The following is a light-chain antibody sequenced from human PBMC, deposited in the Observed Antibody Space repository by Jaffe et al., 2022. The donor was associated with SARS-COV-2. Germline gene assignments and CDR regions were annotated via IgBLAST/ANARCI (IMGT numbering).Light chain of an antibody. CDR2: AAS. J-gene: IGKJ1*01. CDR1: QSVRSY. CDR3: HQSNTIPQT. V-gene: IGKV1-39*01. Sequence: DIQMTQSPSSLSASVGDRVTITCRASQSVRSYLNWYQQKPGKAPKLLICAASTLQSGVPSRFSGSGSGTDFTLTISSLQPEDFATYYCHQSNTIPQTFGQGTKVEIK.